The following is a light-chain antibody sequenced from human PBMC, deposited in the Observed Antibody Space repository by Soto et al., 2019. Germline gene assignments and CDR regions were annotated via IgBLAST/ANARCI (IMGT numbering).Light chain of an antibody. Sequence: EIVLTQSPGTLSLSPGERAPLSCRASQSVRSSYFAWYQQKPGQAPRILIFGASTRAPGIPDRFSGSGSGTDCTLTISKLEPEDFALFYCQQYGNSPLTFCGGTKVDIK. CDR1: QSVRSSY. CDR2: GAS. CDR3: QQYGNSPLT. V-gene: IGKV3-20*01. J-gene: IGKJ4*01.